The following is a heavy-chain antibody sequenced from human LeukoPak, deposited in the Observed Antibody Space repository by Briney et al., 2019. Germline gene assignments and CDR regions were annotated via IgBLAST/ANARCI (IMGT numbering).Heavy chain of an antibody. J-gene: IGHJ4*02. V-gene: IGHV3-23*01. CDR3: AKVANIYYDSSSTYFDY. Sequence: GGSLRLSCAASGFTFSSYAMSWVRQAPGKGLEWVSAISGSGGSTYYADSVKGRFTISRDNSKNTLYLQMNSLRAEDTAVYYCAKVANIYYDSSSTYFDYWGQGTLVTVSS. D-gene: IGHD3-22*01. CDR2: ISGSGGST. CDR1: GFTFSSYA.